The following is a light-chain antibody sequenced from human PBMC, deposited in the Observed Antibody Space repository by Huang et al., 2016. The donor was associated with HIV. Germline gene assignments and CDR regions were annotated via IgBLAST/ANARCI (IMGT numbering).Light chain of an antibody. CDR3: QQYNNWPPLT. J-gene: IGKJ4*01. CDR1: QSVSSN. Sequence: EIVMTQSPATLSVSPGERATLSCRASQSVSSNFAWYQQQPGQAPRLLIYGASTRATGIPARFSGSGSGTEFTLTISNLQSEDFAVYYCQQYNNWPPLTFGGGTKVEIK. V-gene: IGKV3-15*01. CDR2: GAS.